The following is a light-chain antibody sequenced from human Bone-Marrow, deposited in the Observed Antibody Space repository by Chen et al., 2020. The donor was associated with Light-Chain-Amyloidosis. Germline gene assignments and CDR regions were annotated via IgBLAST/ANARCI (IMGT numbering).Light chain of an antibody. CDR2: EVT. CDR3: SSYTITNTLV. V-gene: IGLV2-14*01. J-gene: IGLJ1*01. Sequence: QSAPTQPASVAGSPGPPITISCTGTSSQVGGDNHVSWYQQHPAQAPKLLIYEVTNRPSWVPDRFSSSKSDNTASLTISVLQTEDEADYFCSSYTITNTLVFGSGTRVTVL. CDR1: SSQVGGDNH.